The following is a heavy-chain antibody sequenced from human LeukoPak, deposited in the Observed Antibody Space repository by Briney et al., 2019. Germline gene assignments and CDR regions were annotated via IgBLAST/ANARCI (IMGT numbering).Heavy chain of an antibody. CDR2: ISSSGSTI. J-gene: IGHJ6*02. D-gene: IGHD3-22*01. Sequence: GGSLRLSCAASGFTFSSYEMNWVRQAPGKGLEWVSYISSSGSTIYYADSVKGRFTISRDNAKNSLYLQMNSLRAEDTAVYYCARDTKGDYYYDSSGYYYYYYGMDVWGQGTTVTVSS. CDR3: ARDTKGDYYYDSSGYYYYYYGMDV. CDR1: GFTFSSYE. V-gene: IGHV3-48*03.